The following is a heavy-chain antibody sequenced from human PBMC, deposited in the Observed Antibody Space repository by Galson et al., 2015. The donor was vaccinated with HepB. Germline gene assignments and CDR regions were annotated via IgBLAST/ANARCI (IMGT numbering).Heavy chain of an antibody. Sequence: CAISGDSVSSNSAAWNWIRQSPSRGLEWLGRTYYRSKWYNDYAVSVKSRITINPDTSKNQFSLQLNSVTPEDTAVYYCARDRGIAVAGPAAPYYYYYGMDVWGQGTTVAVSS. D-gene: IGHD6-19*01. CDR1: GDSVSSNSAA. CDR3: ARDRGIAVAGPAAPYYYYYGMDV. V-gene: IGHV6-1*01. J-gene: IGHJ6*02. CDR2: TYYRSKWYN.